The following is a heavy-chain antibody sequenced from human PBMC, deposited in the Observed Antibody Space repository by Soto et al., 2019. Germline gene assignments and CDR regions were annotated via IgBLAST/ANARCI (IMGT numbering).Heavy chain of an antibody. D-gene: IGHD4-17*01. Sequence: EVQLLGSGGALVQPGGSLRLSCAASGFTFSNYAMSWVRQAPGTGLEWVSSISGSGDATYYAGSVKGRFTISRDNSKNTLFLQMNSLRAEDSAVYYCAKGPRHTLYYDDYILDYWGQGTVVTVSS. J-gene: IGHJ4*02. CDR2: ISGSGDAT. CDR3: AKGPRHTLYYDDYILDY. CDR1: GFTFSNYA. V-gene: IGHV3-23*01.